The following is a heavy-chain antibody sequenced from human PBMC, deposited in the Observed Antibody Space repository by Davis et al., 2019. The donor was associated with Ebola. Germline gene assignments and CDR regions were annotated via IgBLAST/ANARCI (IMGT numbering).Heavy chain of an antibody. V-gene: IGHV3-74*03. CDR1: GFTFSSYS. Sequence: GESLKISCAASGFTFSSYSMNWVRQAPGKGLVWVSRINNDGSDTKCADSVKGRFTISRDNAKNTLYLQMNSLKAEDTAVYYCARDFDRVREWGQGTLVTVSS. J-gene: IGHJ4*02. CDR2: INNDGSDT. D-gene: IGHD3-22*01. CDR3: ARDFDRVRE.